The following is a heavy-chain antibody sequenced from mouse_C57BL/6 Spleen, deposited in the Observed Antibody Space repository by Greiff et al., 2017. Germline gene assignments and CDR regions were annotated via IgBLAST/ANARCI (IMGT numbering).Heavy chain of an antibody. V-gene: IGHV1-64*01. Sequence: QVQLQQSGAELVKPGASVKLSCKASGYTFTSYWMHWVKQRPGQGLEWIGMIHPNSGSTNYNEKFKSKATLTVAKSSSTAYMQLSSLTSEDSAVYYCAREDYGSSSLDYWGQGTTRTVSS. CDR1: GYTFTSYW. J-gene: IGHJ2*01. CDR2: IHPNSGST. CDR3: AREDYGSSSLDY. D-gene: IGHD1-1*01.